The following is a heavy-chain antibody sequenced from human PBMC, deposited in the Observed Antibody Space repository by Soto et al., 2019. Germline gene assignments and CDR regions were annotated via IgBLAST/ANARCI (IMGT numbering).Heavy chain of an antibody. Sequence: PSETLSLTCTVSGDSLTNGTYYWTWLRQHPGKGLEWIGYIYLSGRTNYISSLRSRVSMSVDTSENQFSLNLSSVTAADTAVYFCAREDRPAISLFDYLRQGTLVTVSS. CDR3: AREDRPAISLFDY. V-gene: IGHV4-31*03. CDR2: IYLSGRT. D-gene: IGHD3-16*02. J-gene: IGHJ4*02. CDR1: GDSLTNGTYY.